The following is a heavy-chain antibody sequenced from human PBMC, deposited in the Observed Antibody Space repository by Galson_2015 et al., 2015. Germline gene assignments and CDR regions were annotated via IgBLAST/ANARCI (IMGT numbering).Heavy chain of an antibody. CDR2: IYYSGST. Sequence: ETLSLTCTVSGGSISSSSYYWGWIRQPPGKGLEWIGSIYYSGSTYYNPSLKSRVTISVDTSKNQFSLKLSSVTAADTAVYYCAVGVPAAKHDAFDIWGQGTIVTVSS. CDR3: AVGVPAAKHDAFDI. V-gene: IGHV4-39*01. CDR1: GGSISSSSYY. J-gene: IGHJ3*02. D-gene: IGHD2-2*01.